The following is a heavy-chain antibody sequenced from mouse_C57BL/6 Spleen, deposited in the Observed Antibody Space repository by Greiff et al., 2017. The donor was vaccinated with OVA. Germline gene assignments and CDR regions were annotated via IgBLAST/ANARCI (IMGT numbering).Heavy chain of an antibody. CDR1: GFTFSDYG. D-gene: IGHD1-1*01. CDR3: ASSSLYAMDY. J-gene: IGHJ4*01. Sequence: DVMLVESGGGLVKPGGSLKLSCAASGFTFSDYGMHWVRQAPEKGLEWVAYISSGSSTIYYADTVKGRFTISRDNAKNTLFLQMTSLRSEDTAMYYCASSSLYAMDYWGQGTSVTVSS. CDR2: ISSGSSTI. V-gene: IGHV5-17*01.